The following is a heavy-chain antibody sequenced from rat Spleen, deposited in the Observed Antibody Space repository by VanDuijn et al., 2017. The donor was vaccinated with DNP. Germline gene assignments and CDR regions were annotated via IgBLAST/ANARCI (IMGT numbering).Heavy chain of an antibody. Sequence: EVQLVESGGGLVQPGRSMRLSCAASGFTFSNSGMHWIRQAPTKGLEWVTSISPSGGGTYYLDSVKGRFTISRDNAESTLYLQMSSLRSEDMATYYCSTLNYYASLSGYFDYWGQGVMVTVSS. CDR3: STLNYYASLSGYFDY. CDR2: ISPSGGGT. D-gene: IGHD1-12*01. J-gene: IGHJ2*01. V-gene: IGHV5-19*01. CDR1: GFTFSNSG.